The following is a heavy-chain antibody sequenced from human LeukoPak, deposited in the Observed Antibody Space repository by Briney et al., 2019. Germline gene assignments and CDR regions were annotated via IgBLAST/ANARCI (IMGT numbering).Heavy chain of an antibody. CDR2: ISYDGSNK. Sequence: GGSLRHSCAASGFTFSSYAMHWVRQAPGKGLEWVAVISYDGSNKYYADSVKGRFTISRDNSKNTLYLQMNSLRAEDTAVYYCARGYDFWSDYYFDYWGQGTLVTVSS. CDR3: ARGYDFWSDYYFDY. J-gene: IGHJ4*02. D-gene: IGHD3-3*01. V-gene: IGHV3-30*04. CDR1: GFTFSSYA.